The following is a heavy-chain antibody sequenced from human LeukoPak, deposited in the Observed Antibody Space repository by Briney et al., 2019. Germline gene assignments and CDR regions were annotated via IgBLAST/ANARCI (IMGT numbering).Heavy chain of an antibody. D-gene: IGHD7-27*01. CDR1: GVSVSTTYN. CDR2: NGNN. J-gene: IGHJ4*02. CDR3: VRDYWGSLDY. V-gene: IGHV4-61*01. Sequence: SETLSLTCTVSGVSVSTTYNWGWVRRPPGKGLEWIGYNGNNNYNPSLKSRATISLDTSKNQFSLKLYSVTDADTAVYYCVRDYWGSLDYWGQGTLVTVSS.